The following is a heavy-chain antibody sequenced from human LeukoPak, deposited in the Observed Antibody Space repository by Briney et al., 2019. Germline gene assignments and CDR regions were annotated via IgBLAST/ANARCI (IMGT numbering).Heavy chain of an antibody. J-gene: IGHJ4*02. CDR3: ASEGYCSSTICYVGIGFHY. V-gene: IGHV4-4*07. CDR1: VGSISSYY. Sequence: SETLSLTCTVSVGSISSYYWSWIRQPAGKGLEWIGRIYTSGSTNYNPSLKSRVTMSVDTSKNQFSLKLSSVTAADSAVYYCASEGYCSSTICYVGIGFHYWVQGTLVTVSS. D-gene: IGHD2-2*01. CDR2: IYTSGST.